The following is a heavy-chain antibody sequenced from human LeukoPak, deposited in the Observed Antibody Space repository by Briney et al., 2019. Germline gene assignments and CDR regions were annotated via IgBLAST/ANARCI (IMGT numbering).Heavy chain of an antibody. J-gene: IGHJ5*02. D-gene: IGHD3-3*01. CDR2: IYTSGST. CDR3: TRDGTGANYDFWSGYYTGIFGFDP. V-gene: IGHV4-61*02. Sequence: SETLSLTCTVSGGSISGGSYYWSWIRQPAGKGLEWIGRIYTSGSTNYNPSLKSRVTISVDTSKNQFSLKLSSVTAADTAVYYCTRDGTGANYDFWSGYYTGIFGFDPWGQGTLVTVSS. CDR1: GGSISGGSYY.